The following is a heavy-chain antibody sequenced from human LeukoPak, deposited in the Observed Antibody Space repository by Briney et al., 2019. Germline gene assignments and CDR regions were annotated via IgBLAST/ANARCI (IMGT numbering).Heavy chain of an antibody. CDR3: VKAQSRSWPDFDY. Sequence: PGGSLRLSCSASGFTFSSYPMHWVRQAPGKGLEYVSAISSNGGSTYYADSVKGRFTISRDNSKNTLYLQMSSLRAEDTAVYYCVKAQSRSWPDFDYWGQGTLVTVSS. V-gene: IGHV3-64D*06. J-gene: IGHJ4*02. CDR1: GFTFSSYP. D-gene: IGHD6-13*01. CDR2: ISSNGGST.